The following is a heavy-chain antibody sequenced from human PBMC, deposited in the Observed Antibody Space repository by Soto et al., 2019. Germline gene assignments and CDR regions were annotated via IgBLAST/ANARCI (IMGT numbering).Heavy chain of an antibody. D-gene: IGHD6-6*01. J-gene: IGHJ5*02. CDR3: AKDQIAAFRGTFNWFDP. CDR1: GFTFSSYA. Sequence: EVQLLESGGGLVQPGGSLRLSCAASGFTFSSYAMSWVRQAPGKGLEWVSAISGSGGSTYYADSVKGRFTISRDNSKNTLYLQMTSLRAEDTAVYYCAKDQIAAFRGTFNWFDPWGQGTLVTVSS. V-gene: IGHV3-23*01. CDR2: ISGSGGST.